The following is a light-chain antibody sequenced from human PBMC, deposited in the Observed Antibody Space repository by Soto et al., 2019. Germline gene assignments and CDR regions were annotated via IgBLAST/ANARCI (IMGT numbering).Light chain of an antibody. CDR1: SSNIGAGYD. CDR3: QSYDSSLSGSV. V-gene: IGLV1-40*01. Sequence: QSVLTQSPSVSGAPGQRVTISCTGSSSNIGAGYDEHWYQQLPGTAPRLLIYANSNRPSGVPDRFSGSKSGTSASLAITGLQAEDEADYYCQSYDSSLSGSVFGGGTKVTVL. CDR2: ANS. J-gene: IGLJ2*01.